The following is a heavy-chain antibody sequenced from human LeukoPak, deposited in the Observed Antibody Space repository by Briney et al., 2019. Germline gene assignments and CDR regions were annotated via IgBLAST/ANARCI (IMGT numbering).Heavy chain of an antibody. V-gene: IGHV4-34*01. D-gene: IGHD5-24*01. CDR2: INHSGST. J-gene: IGHJ4*02. CDR3: AKDGSFD. Sequence: SETLSLTCAVYGCSFSGYYWRWIRQPPGKGLEWIGEINHSGSTNYYPFLKSRVTISVDTSKNQFSLKLGSVTAADTAVYYCAKDGSFDWGQGTLVTVSS. CDR1: GCSFSGYY.